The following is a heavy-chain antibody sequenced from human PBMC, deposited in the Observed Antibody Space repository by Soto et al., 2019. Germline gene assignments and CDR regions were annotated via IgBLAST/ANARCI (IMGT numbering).Heavy chain of an antibody. V-gene: IGHV4-59*01. CDR2: IYYSGST. CDR3: AGSSWYFDGWFDP. J-gene: IGHJ5*02. D-gene: IGHD6-13*01. Sequence: QVQLQESGPGLVKPSETLSLTCTVSGGSISSYYWSWIRQPPGKGLEWIGYIYYSGSTNYNPSLKSRVTISVDTSKNQFSLKLSSVTAADTAVYYCAGSSWYFDGWFDPWGQGTLVTVSS. CDR1: GGSISSYY.